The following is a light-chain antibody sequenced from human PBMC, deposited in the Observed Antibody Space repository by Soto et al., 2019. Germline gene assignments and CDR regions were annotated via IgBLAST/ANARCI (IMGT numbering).Light chain of an antibody. CDR3: SSYTSSSL. CDR1: SSDVGIYNL. Sequence: QSALTQPASVSGSPGQSITISCTGTSSDVGIYNLVSWYQQHPGKAPKLMIYEGSKRPSGVSNRFSGSKSGNTASLTISGLQAEDEADYYCSSYTSSSLFGGGTKVTVL. V-gene: IGLV2-14*02. CDR2: EGS. J-gene: IGLJ2*01.